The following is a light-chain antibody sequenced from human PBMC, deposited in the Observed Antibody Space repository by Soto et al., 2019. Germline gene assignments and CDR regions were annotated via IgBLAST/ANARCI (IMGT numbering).Light chain of an antibody. Sequence: QSVLTQPPSASGSPGQSVTLSCTGTSSDVGGYNYVSWYQQHPGKPPKLMIYEVSKRPSGVPDRFSGSKSGNTASLTVSGLQADDEDDDYCSSYAGSNNFVVFGGGTKLTVL. V-gene: IGLV2-8*01. J-gene: IGLJ2*01. CDR1: SSDVGGYNY. CDR2: EVS. CDR3: SSYAGSNNFVV.